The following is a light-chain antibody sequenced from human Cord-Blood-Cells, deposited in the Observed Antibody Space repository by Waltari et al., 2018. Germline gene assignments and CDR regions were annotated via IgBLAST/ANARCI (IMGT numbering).Light chain of an antibody. Sequence: QSALTQPASVPGSPGQSITISCTGTSSDVGSYNLVSWYQQHPGKAPKLMIYEGSKRPSGVSNRFSGSKSGNTASLTISGLQAEDEADYYCCSDAGSSTWVFGGGTKLTVL. V-gene: IGLV2-23*01. J-gene: IGLJ3*02. CDR3: CSDAGSSTWV. CDR1: SSDVGSYNL. CDR2: EGS.